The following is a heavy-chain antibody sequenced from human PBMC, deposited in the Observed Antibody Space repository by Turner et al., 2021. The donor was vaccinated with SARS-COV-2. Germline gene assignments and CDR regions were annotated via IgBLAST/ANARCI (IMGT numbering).Heavy chain of an antibody. V-gene: IGHV3-23*01. D-gene: IGHD3-3*01. CDR2: ISVSGGSP. J-gene: IGHJ4*02. Sequence: EVQLLESGGGLVQPGGSLSLPCAASGFTFSSYVMSWVRQAPGKGLEWVSSISVSGGSPYYADSVKGRFTISRDNSKNTLYLQMNSLRAEDTAVYYCAKAQLGYYLGVDYWGQGTLVTVSS. CDR3: AKAQLGYYLGVDY. CDR1: GFTFSSYV.